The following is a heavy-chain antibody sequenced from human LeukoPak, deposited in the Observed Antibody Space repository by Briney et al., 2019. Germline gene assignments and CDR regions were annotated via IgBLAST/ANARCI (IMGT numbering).Heavy chain of an antibody. CDR2: ISGSGGST. V-gene: IGHV3-23*01. D-gene: IGHD3-10*01. CDR1: GFPFSSYP. Sequence: GGSLRLSCAGSGFPFSSYPISWVRQPPGKGLEWVSAISGSGGSTYYADSVKGRFTISRDNSKNTLYLQMNSLRAEDTAVYYCAKAKFPGGYWGQGTLVTVSS. J-gene: IGHJ4*02. CDR3: AKAKFPGGY.